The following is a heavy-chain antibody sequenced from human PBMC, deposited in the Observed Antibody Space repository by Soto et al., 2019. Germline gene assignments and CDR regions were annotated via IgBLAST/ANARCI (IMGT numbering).Heavy chain of an antibody. D-gene: IGHD3-10*01. V-gene: IGHV4-59*01. J-gene: IGHJ2*01. Sequence: SETLSLTCTVSGGSISSYYWSWIRQPPGKGLEWIGYIYYSGSTNYNPSLKSRVTISVDTSKNQFSLKLSSVTAADTAVYYCARAPMVRGVYWYFDLWGRGTLVTVSS. CDR1: GGSISSYY. CDR3: ARAPMVRGVYWYFDL. CDR2: IYYSGST.